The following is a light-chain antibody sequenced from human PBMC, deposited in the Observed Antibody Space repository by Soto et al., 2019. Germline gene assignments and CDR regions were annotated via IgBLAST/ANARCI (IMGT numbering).Light chain of an antibody. Sequence: DLQMTQSPSSLSASVGDRVTITCRASQGISNYLAWYQQKPGKVPKLMIYAASTLQSGVLSRFSGSGSGTDFTLAISSLHPEDVATYYCQKYSSAPPWTFGQGTKVEF. CDR3: QKYSSAPPWT. CDR1: QGISNY. J-gene: IGKJ1*01. V-gene: IGKV1-27*01. CDR2: AAS.